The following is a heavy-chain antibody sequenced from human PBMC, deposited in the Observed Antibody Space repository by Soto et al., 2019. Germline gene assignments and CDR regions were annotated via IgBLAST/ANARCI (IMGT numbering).Heavy chain of an antibody. CDR2: IYYSGST. CDR3: ARGVGGYYSLDY. CDR1: GGSISSGGYY. D-gene: IGHD3-10*01. Sequence: SETLSLTCTVSGGSISSGGYYWSWIRQHPGKGLEWIGYIYYSGSTYYDPSLKSRVSISLAPSEDQFSLKLSSVTAADTAIYYCARGVGGYYSLDYWGQGTLVTVSS. J-gene: IGHJ4*02. V-gene: IGHV4-31*03.